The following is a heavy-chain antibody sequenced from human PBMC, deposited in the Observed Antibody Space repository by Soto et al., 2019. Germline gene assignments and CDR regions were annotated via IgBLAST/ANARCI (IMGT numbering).Heavy chain of an antibody. D-gene: IGHD6-13*01. Sequence: WASVKVSCKASGGTFSSYAISWVRQAPGQGLEWMGGIIPIFGTANYAQKFQGRVTITADKSTSTAYMELSSLRSEDTAVYYCARDPGSSWYALAFDIWGQGTMVTVSS. CDR1: GGTFSSYA. V-gene: IGHV1-69*06. J-gene: IGHJ3*02. CDR3: ARDPGSSWYALAFDI. CDR2: IIPIFGTA.